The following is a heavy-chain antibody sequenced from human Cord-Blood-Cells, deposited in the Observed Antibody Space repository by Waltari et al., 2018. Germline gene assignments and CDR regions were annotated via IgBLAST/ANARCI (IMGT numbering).Heavy chain of an antibody. D-gene: IGHD1-7*01. CDR2: INPNSGGT. CDR1: GYTFTGYY. Sequence: QVQLVQSGAEVKKPGASVTVSCKASGYTFTGYYMHWVRQAPGQGLEWMGWINPNSGGTNYAQKLQGRVTMTRDTSISTAYMELGRLRSDDTAVYYCARDHGWGNYDYWGQGTLVTVSS. V-gene: IGHV1-2*02. CDR3: ARDHGWGNYDY. J-gene: IGHJ4*02.